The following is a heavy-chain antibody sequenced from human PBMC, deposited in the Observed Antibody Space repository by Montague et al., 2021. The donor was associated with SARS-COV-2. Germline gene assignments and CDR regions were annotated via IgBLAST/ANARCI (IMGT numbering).Heavy chain of an antibody. CDR2: INHSGST. Sequence: SKTLSLTCAVYGGSFSGYYWSWIRQPPGKGLEWIGEINHSGSTNYNPSLKSRVTISVDTSKNQFSLKLSSVTAADTAVYYCARTLHDYIWGSYRSPYWFDPWGQGTLVTVSS. J-gene: IGHJ5*02. CDR3: ARTLHDYIWGSYRSPYWFDP. CDR1: GGSFSGYY. D-gene: IGHD3-16*02. V-gene: IGHV4-34*01.